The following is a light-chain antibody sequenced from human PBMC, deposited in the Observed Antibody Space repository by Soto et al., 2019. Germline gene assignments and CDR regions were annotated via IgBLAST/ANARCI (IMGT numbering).Light chain of an antibody. CDR3: CSYANDNWV. CDR1: SSDVGSHDR. Sequence: QSVLTQPASVSGSPGQSITISCTGTSSDVGSHDRVSWYQQHPGKAPKLMIYEVTKRPSGVFNRFSGSKSGNTASLTISGLKAEDEADYYCCSYANDNWVFGGGTKVTVL. V-gene: IGLV2-23*02. CDR2: EVT. J-gene: IGLJ3*02.